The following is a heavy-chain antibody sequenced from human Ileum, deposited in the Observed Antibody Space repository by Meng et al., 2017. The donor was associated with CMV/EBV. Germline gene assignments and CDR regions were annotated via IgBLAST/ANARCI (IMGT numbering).Heavy chain of an antibody. CDR1: GFTFSSYW. CDR3: ARDRLTGANDY. Sequence: GESLKISCAASGFTFSSYWMHWVRQAPGKGLVWVSRINSDGSRTTYADSVKGRFTISRDNAKNTLYLQMNSLRAEDTAVYYCARDRLTGANDYWGQGTLVTVSS. V-gene: IGHV3-74*01. D-gene: IGHD1-26*01. CDR2: INSDGSRT. J-gene: IGHJ4*02.